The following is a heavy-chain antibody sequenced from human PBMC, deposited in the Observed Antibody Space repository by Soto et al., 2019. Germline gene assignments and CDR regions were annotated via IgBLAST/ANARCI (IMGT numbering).Heavy chain of an antibody. J-gene: IGHJ5*02. D-gene: IGHD3-3*01. CDR2: ISSSSSTI. CDR3: ARDRGGVTIFGVVIIGWFDP. Sequence: EVQLVESGGGLVQPGGSLRLSCAASGFTFSSYSMNWVRQAPGKGLEWVSYISSSSSTIYHADSVKGRFTISRDNAKNSLYLQMNSLRAEDTAVYYCARDRGGVTIFGVVIIGWFDPWGQGTLVTVSS. V-gene: IGHV3-48*01. CDR1: GFTFSSYS.